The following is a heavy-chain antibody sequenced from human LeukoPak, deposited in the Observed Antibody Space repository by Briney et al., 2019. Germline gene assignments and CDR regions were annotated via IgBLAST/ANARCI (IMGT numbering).Heavy chain of an antibody. V-gene: IGHV4-38-2*02. CDR2: IYYSGST. CDR1: GYSISSSYY. D-gene: IGHD1-26*01. Sequence: PSETLSLTCTVSGYSISSSYYWGWIRQPPGKGLEWIGSIYYSGSTYYNPSLKSRVTISVDTSKNQFSLKLSSVTAANTAVYYCASLRERSYYARGFDYWGQGTLVTVSS. J-gene: IGHJ4*02. CDR3: ASLRERSYYARGFDY.